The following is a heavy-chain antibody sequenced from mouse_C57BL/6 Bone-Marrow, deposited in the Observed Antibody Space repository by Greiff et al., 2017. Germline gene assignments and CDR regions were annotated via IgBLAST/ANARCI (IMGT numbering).Heavy chain of an antibody. J-gene: IGHJ4*01. CDR2: IWSGGST. CDR3: ARPPSRDYAMDY. Sequence: VQLVESGPGLVQPSQSLSITCTVSGFSLTSYGVHWVRQSPGKGLEWLGVIWSGGSTDYNAAFISRLSISKDNSKSQVFFKMNSLQADDTAIYYCARPPSRDYAMDYWGQGTSVTVSS. V-gene: IGHV2-2*01. CDR1: GFSLTSYG.